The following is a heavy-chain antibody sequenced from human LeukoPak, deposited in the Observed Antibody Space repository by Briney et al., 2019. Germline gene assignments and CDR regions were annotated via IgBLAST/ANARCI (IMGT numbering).Heavy chain of an antibody. CDR2: IYSGGST. V-gene: IGHV3-53*01. Sequence: GGSLRLSCAASGFTVSSSYMSWVRQAPGKGLEWVSVIYSGGSTYYADSVKGRFTISRDNSKNTLYLQMNSLRAEDTAVYYCARATYYYDSSGYYVFYFDNWGQGTLATVSS. D-gene: IGHD3-22*01. CDR1: GFTVSSSY. CDR3: ARATYYYDSSGYYVFYFDN. J-gene: IGHJ4*02.